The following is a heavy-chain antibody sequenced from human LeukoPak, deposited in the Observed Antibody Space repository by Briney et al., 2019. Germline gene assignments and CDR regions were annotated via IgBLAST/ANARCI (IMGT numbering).Heavy chain of an antibody. CDR3: ARGPAGTGFDY. CDR1: GFSFSSYG. Sequence: GGSLRLSCAASGFSFSSYGMHWVRQAPGKGLEWVSVIYSGGSTYYADSVKGRFTISRDNSKNTLYLQMNSLRVEDTAVYYCARGPAGTGFDYWGQGTLVTVSS. CDR2: IYSGGST. V-gene: IGHV3-53*01. J-gene: IGHJ4*02. D-gene: IGHD6-13*01.